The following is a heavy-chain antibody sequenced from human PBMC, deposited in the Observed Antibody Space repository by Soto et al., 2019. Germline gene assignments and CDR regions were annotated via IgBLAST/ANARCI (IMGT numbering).Heavy chain of an antibody. Sequence: QVQLVQSGSEVRRPGSSVKVSCKASGGSFSNSAIAWVRQAPGQGLEWLGMIIPIFTTTNYAQKFKDRLTITADGSTSTAYMELSGLKSEDTAVYFCARPSGLLGQFSALADYWGQGTLVTVSS. J-gene: IGHJ4*02. CDR1: GGSFSNSA. V-gene: IGHV1-69*18. CDR2: IIPIFTTT. D-gene: IGHD3-3*02. CDR3: ARPSGLLGQFSALADY.